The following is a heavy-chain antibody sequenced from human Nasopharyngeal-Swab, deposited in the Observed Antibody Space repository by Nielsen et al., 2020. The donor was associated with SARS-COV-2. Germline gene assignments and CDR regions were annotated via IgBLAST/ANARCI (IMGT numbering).Heavy chain of an antibody. D-gene: IGHD6-13*01. CDR2: ISGSGGST. CDR1: GFTFSSYA. Sequence: GESLKISCAASGFTFSSYAMSWVRQAPGKGLEWVSAISGSGGSTYYADSVKGRFTISRDNSKNTLYLQMNSLRAEDTAVYHCAKSVAAAGPDYYYGLDVWGQGTTVTVSS. V-gene: IGHV3-23*01. CDR3: AKSVAAAGPDYYYGLDV. J-gene: IGHJ6*02.